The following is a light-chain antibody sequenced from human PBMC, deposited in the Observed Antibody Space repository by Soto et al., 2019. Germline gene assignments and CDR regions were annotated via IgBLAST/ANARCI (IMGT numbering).Light chain of an antibody. CDR2: DVS. J-gene: IGLJ1*01. CDR1: SSDVGGYNY. CDR3: RSYSSSSTYV. V-gene: IGLV2-14*01. Sequence: QSALTQPASVSGSPGQSITISCTGTSSDVGGYNYVSWFQQHPGKAPKLMIYDVSYRPSGVSDRFSGSKSGNTASLTISGLQAEDEADYYCRSYSSSSTYVFGTGTKLTVL.